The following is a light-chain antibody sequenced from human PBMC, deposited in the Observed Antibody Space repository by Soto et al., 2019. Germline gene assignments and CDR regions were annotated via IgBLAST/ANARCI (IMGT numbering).Light chain of an antibody. J-gene: IGKJ2*01. Sequence: EIVMTQSPGTLSLSPGERATISCRASQVIGSRYLAWYHQKSGQAPRLLIYGASSRATGIPDRFSGSGSGAEFPLTISRLEPEEFGVYYCLLFGSSIPHTFGQGTKLEIK. V-gene: IGKV3-20*01. CDR1: QVIGSRY. CDR2: GAS. CDR3: LLFGSSIPHT.